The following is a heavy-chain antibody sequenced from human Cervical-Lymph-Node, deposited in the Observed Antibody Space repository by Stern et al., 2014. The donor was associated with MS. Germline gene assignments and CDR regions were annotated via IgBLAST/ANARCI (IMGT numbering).Heavy chain of an antibody. CDR2: IIPILGTA. J-gene: IGHJ4*02. Sequence: VQLVESGAEVTKPGSSVKVSCRASGGTFGSFAVNWVRQAPGHGLEWMGGIIPILGTANYAQRFQGRVTITADESTTTAYMELNSLTSDDTAVYFCTREAIGHSGTFDFWGQGTLVTVSS. D-gene: IGHD5-12*01. V-gene: IGHV1-69*01. CDR3: TREAIGHSGTFDF. CDR1: GGTFGSFA.